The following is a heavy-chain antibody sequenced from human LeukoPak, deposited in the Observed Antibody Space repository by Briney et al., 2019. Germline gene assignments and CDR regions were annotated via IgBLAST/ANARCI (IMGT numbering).Heavy chain of an antibody. D-gene: IGHD6-19*01. CDR3: ARLGREGIALAGTFDY. J-gene: IGHJ4*02. CDR2: IYYSGST. CDR1: GSFISSYY. V-gene: IGHV4-59*01. Sequence: PSETLSLTCTVSGSFISSYYWSWIRQPPGKGLEWIGYIYYSGSTNYNPSLKSRVTISVDTSMNQFSLNLSSVTAADTAVYYCARLGREGIALAGTFDYWGQGTLVTVSS.